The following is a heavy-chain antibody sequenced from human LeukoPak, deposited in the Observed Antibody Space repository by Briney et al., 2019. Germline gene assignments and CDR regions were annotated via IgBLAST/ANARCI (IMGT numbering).Heavy chain of an antibody. V-gene: IGHV1-8*01. CDR2: MSPNSGNT. CDR1: GYTFTSYD. D-gene: IGHD2-2*02. CDR3: ARGDIVVVPAAILHYYYYYMDV. Sequence: GASVKVSCKASGYTFTSYDINWVRQATGQGLEWMGWMSPNSGNTGYAQKFQGRVTMTRNTSISTAYMELSSLRSEDTAVYYCARGDIVVVPAAILHYYYYYMDVWGKGTTVTVSS. J-gene: IGHJ6*03.